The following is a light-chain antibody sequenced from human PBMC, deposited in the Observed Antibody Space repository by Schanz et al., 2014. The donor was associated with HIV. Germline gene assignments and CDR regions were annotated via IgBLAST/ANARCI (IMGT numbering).Light chain of an antibody. CDR1: SSDVGGYNY. J-gene: IGLJ2*01. CDR3: SSYTSSSPVV. CDR2: DVS. V-gene: IGLV2-14*01. Sequence: QSALTQPRSVSGSPGQSVAISCTGTSSDVGGYNYVSWYQQHPGKAPKLMIYDVSNRPSGVSNRFSGSKSGNTASLTISGLQAEDEADYYCSSYTSSSPVVFGGGTKLTVL.